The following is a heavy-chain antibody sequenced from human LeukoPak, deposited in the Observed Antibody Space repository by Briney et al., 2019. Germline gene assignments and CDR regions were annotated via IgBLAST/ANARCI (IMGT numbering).Heavy chain of an antibody. CDR3: AKEFGSAGSYYCPFDS. D-gene: IGHD3-10*01. V-gene: IGHV3-23*01. Sequence: GGSLRLSCAASGFTFSSYNMTWVRQAPGRGLEWVSSIRPSGDNTYYGDSVKGRFTISRDNSKNTLYLQMNSLRAEDTAVYYCAKEFGSAGSYYCPFDSWGQGTLVTVSS. J-gene: IGHJ4*02. CDR2: IRPSGDNT. CDR1: GFTFSSYN.